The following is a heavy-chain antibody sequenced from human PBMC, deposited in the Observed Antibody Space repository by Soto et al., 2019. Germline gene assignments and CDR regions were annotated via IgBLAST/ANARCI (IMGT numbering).Heavy chain of an antibody. V-gene: IGHV4-31*01. CDR3: ARATESHYFDY. Sequence: SETPSLTCTLSGASIASSGYYWSGIRLHPGEGLEWIGYIYYRGTTYYNPSLKSPVTISTDTSKKEFSLTLTSVTAADTAVYYCARATESHYFDYWGRGILVTVS. J-gene: IGHJ4*02. CDR1: GASIASSGYY. CDR2: IYYRGTT.